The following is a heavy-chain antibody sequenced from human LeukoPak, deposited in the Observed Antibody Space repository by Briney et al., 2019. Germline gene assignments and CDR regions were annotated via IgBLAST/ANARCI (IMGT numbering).Heavy chain of an antibody. CDR1: GFTFSNAW. CDR2: IKSKTDGGTT. CDR3: TTAWGYYYYGMDV. V-gene: IGHV3-15*01. J-gene: IGHJ6*02. D-gene: IGHD3-16*01. Sequence: GGSLRLSCVASGFTFSNAWMSWVRQAPGEGLEWVGRIKSKTDGGTTDYAAPVKGRITISREDSKNTLYLQMNSLKTEDTAVYYCTTAWGYYYYGMDVWGQGTTVTVSS.